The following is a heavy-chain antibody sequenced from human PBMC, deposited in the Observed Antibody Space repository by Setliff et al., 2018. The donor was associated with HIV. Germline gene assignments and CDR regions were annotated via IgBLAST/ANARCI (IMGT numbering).Heavy chain of an antibody. CDR1: GGSFSGYY. V-gene: IGHV4-34*10. D-gene: IGHD2-21*02. CDR3: ASRMGPCGGDCYLNY. Sequence: PSETLSLTCTVDGGSFSGYYWSWIRQPPGKGLEWIGSLYHNGASYYNPSLESRVTLSVDTSKNQFYLKLNSVTAADTAVYHCASRMGPCGGDCYLNYWGQGRLVTVSS. CDR2: LYHNGAS. J-gene: IGHJ4*02.